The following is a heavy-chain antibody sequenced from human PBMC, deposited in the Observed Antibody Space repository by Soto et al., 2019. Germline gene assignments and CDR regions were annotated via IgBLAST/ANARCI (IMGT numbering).Heavy chain of an antibody. CDR1: GGSISSSSYY. D-gene: IGHD6-13*01. V-gene: IGHV4-39*01. CDR3: ARDSSSWYIVAGWFDP. J-gene: IGHJ5*02. Sequence: PSETLSLTCTVSGGSISSSSYYWGWIRQPPGKGLEWIGSIYYSGSTYYNPSLKSRVTISVDTSKNQFSLKLSSVTAADTAVYYCARDSSSWYIVAGWFDPWGQGILVTVSS. CDR2: IYYSGST.